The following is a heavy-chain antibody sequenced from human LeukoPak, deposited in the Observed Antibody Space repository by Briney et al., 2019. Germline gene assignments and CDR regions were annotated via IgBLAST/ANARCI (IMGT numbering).Heavy chain of an antibody. Sequence: PGRSLRLSCAASGFTFSSYGMHWVRQAPGKGLEWVAVIWYDGSNKYYADSVKGRFTISRDNSKSTLYLQMNSLRAEDTAVYYCARDRFWSGYFYQGAFDYWGQGTLVTVSS. V-gene: IGHV3-33*01. J-gene: IGHJ4*02. CDR3: ARDRFWSGYFYQGAFDY. CDR1: GFTFSSYG. CDR2: IWYDGSNK. D-gene: IGHD3-3*01.